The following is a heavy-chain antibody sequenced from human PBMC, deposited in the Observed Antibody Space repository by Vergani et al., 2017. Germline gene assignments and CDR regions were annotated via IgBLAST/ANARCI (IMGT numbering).Heavy chain of an antibody. D-gene: IGHD4-17*01. J-gene: IGHJ4*02. V-gene: IGHV1-18*01. Sequence: QVQLVQSGSELKKPGASVKVSCKASGYTFTSYAMNWVRQAPGQGLEWMGWISAYNGNTNYAQKLQGRVTMTTDTSTSTAYMELRGLRSDDTAVYYCARDSKTFFGDYEDKHFDYWGQGTLVTVSS. CDR3: ARDSKTFFGDYEDKHFDY. CDR1: GYTFTSYA. CDR2: ISAYNGNT.